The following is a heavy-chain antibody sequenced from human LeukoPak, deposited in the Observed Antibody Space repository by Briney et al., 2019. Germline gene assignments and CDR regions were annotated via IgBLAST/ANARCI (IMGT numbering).Heavy chain of an antibody. CDR1: GGSISSYY. CDR3: ARGENYYGSTNWFAP. D-gene: IGHD3-10*01. J-gene: IGHJ5*02. V-gene: IGHV4-4*07. CDR2: IYTSGST. Sequence: SETLSLTCTVSGGSISSYYWNWIRQPAGKGLEWIGRIYTSGSTNYNPSLKSRVTMSIDTSKTQFSLKLMSVTAADTAVYYCARGENYYGSTNWFAPWGQGPRVTVPS.